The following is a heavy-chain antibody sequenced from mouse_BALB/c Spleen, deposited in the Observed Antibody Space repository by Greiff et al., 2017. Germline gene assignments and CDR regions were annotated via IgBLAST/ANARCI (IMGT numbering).Heavy chain of an antibody. V-gene: IGHV1-18*01. CDR2: INPNNGGT. CDR3: ARDGPFAY. D-gene: IGHD1-2*01. Sequence: VQLQQSGPELVKPGASVKIPCKASGYTFTDYNMDWVKQSHGKSLEWIGDINPNNGGTIYNQKFKGKATLTVDKSSSTGYMELRSLTSEDTAVYYCARDGPFAYWGQGTLVTVSA. J-gene: IGHJ3*01. CDR1: GYTFTDYN.